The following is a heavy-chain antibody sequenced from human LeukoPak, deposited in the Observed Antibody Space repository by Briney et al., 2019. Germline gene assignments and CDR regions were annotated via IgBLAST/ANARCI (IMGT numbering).Heavy chain of an antibody. Sequence: SETLSHTCAVYGGSFSGYYWSWIRQPPGKGLEWIGEINHSGSTNYNPSLKSRVTISVDTSKNQFSLKLSSVTAADTAVYYCARGRGGGYWGQGTLVTVSS. J-gene: IGHJ4*02. CDR3: ARGRGGGY. CDR2: INHSGST. D-gene: IGHD3-16*01. V-gene: IGHV4-34*01. CDR1: GGSFSGYY.